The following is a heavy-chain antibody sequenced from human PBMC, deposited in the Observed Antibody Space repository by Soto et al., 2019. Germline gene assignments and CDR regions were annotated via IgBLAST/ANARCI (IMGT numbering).Heavy chain of an antibody. Sequence: EVQLLESGGGFVQPGGSMRLSCAVSGFTFSDYAMSWVRQDPGKGLQWVSAISGDGGSTYYADSVKGRFTISRDYSKSTLSLQISSLRAEDTAVYYGAKFRAWNCFDYWGQGILVTVSS. CDR3: AKFRAWNCFDY. CDR1: GFTFSDYA. V-gene: IGHV3-23*01. CDR2: ISGDGGST. D-gene: IGHD1-7*01. J-gene: IGHJ4*02.